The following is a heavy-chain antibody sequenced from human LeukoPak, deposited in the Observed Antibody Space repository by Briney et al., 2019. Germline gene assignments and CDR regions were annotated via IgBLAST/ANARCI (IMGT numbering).Heavy chain of an antibody. Sequence: SETLSLTCTVSGGSISSSSYYWGWIRQPPGKGLEWVGSIYYSGSTYYNPSLKSRVTISVDTSKNQFSLKLSSVTAADTAVYYCARVIVVPILYYFDYWGQGTLVTVSS. CDR3: ARVIVVPILYYFDY. CDR1: GGSISSSSYY. CDR2: IYYSGST. V-gene: IGHV4-39*01. D-gene: IGHD3-22*01. J-gene: IGHJ4*02.